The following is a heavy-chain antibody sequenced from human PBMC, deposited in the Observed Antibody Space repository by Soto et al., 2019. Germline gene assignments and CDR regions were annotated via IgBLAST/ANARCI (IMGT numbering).Heavy chain of an antibody. CDR1: GGSISSSSYY. CDR2: IYYSGST. V-gene: IGHV4-39*01. CDR3: ARHSGYASFDY. Sequence: QLQLQESGPGLVKPSETLSLTCTVSGGSISSSSYYWGWIRQPPGKGLEWIGSIYYSGSTYYNPSLKSRVTISVDTSKNQFSLKLSSVTAADTAVHYCARHSGYASFDYWGQGTLVTVSS. J-gene: IGHJ4*02. D-gene: IGHD5-12*01.